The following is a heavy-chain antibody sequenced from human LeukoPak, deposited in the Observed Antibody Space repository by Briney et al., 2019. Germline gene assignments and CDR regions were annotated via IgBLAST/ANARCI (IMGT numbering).Heavy chain of an antibody. CDR1: GGSFSGYY. CDR2: INHSGTT. J-gene: IGHJ4*02. V-gene: IGHV4-34*01. D-gene: IGHD3-22*01. CDR3: ARVGRFITMIVVVTTGYFDY. Sequence: SETLSLTCAVYGGSFSGYYWSWIREPPGKGLEWIGEINHSGTTTYNPSLKGRVTISAGTSKNQFSLKLSSVTAAGTAVYYCARVGRFITMIVVVTTGYFDYWSQGTLVTVSS.